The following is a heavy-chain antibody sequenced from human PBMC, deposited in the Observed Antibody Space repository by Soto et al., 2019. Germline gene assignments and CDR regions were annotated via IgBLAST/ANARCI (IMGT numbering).Heavy chain of an antibody. V-gene: IGHV1-69*12. CDR2: IISTFGTA. D-gene: IGHD2-21*02. Sequence: QVQLVQSGAEVKKPGSSVKVSCKASGGTFSSYAISWVRQSPGQGPEWMGGIISTFGTANYAQKFQGRVTITADESTSTAYMELSSLRSEDTTVYYCARSDELAYCGGDCYYYFDYWGQGTLVTVSS. J-gene: IGHJ4*02. CDR1: GGTFSSYA. CDR3: ARSDELAYCGGDCYYYFDY.